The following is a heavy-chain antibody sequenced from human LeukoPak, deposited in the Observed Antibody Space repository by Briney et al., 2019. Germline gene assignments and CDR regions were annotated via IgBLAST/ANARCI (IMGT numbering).Heavy chain of an antibody. V-gene: IGHV1-46*01. Sequence: ASVKVSCKASGYTFTSYYMHWVRQAPGQGLEWMGIINPSGGSTSYAQKFQGRVTMTRDTSTSTVYMELSSLRSEDTAVYYCARVPGSYSGINWFDPWGQGTLVTVSS. CDR2: INPSGGST. D-gene: IGHD3-10*01. CDR1: GYTFTSYY. CDR3: ARVPGSYSGINWFDP. J-gene: IGHJ5*02.